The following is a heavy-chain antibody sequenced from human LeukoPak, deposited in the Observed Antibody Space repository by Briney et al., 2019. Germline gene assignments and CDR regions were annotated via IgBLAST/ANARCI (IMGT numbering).Heavy chain of an antibody. Sequence: PGGSLRLSCAASGFTFSSYSMNWGRQAQGNGLEWVSYISSSSSTIYYADSVKGRFTISRDNAKNSLYLQMNSLRDEDTAVYYCASFGEFHDYYYYGMDVWGQGTTVTVSS. CDR3: ASFGEFHDYYYYGMDV. CDR2: ISSSSSTI. D-gene: IGHD3-10*01. J-gene: IGHJ6*02. CDR1: GFTFSSYS. V-gene: IGHV3-48*02.